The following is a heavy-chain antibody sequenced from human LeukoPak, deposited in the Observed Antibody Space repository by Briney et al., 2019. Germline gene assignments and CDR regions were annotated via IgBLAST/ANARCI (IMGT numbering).Heavy chain of an antibody. J-gene: IGHJ4*02. V-gene: IGHV4-39*01. Sequence: PSETLSLTCTVSGVSISSSDSYWGWIRQPPGKGLEWIGSIYYSGNTYYNASLKSQVSISIDTSKNQFSLRLTSVTAADTAVYCARARRDYGRSFGYWGQGTLVTVSS. D-gene: IGHD4-17*01. CDR1: GVSISSSDSY. CDR2: IYYSGNT. CDR3: ARARRDYGRSFGY.